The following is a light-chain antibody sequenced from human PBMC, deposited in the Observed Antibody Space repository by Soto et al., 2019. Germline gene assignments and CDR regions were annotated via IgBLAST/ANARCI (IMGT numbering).Light chain of an antibody. CDR1: QSVSSCY. V-gene: IGKV3-20*01. CDR2: GAA. Sequence: EIVLTQSPGTLSLSPGERATFSCRASQSVSSCYLAWYQQRPGQAPRLLMYGAATRATGIPDRFSGTGTATDFTLTISRLEPEDFAVYYCQQYGSSGTFGQGTKLEIK. J-gene: IGKJ2*01. CDR3: QQYGSSGT.